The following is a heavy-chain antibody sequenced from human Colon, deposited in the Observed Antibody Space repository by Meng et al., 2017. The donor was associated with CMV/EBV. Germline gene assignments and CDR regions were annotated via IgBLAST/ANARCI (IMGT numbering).Heavy chain of an antibody. CDR1: GESFSSYY. CDR3: ASLPTGSYYPYYYGLGV. CDR2: LNHSGIT. D-gene: IGHD1-26*01. J-gene: IGHJ6*02. V-gene: IGHV4-34*01. Sequence: SETLSLTCAVYGESFSSYYWSWVRQRPGKGLEWIGELNHSGITNYNPSLESRVTISVDTSKNQFSLKLTSVTAADTGLYYCASLPTGSYYPYYYGLGVWGQGTAVTVSS.